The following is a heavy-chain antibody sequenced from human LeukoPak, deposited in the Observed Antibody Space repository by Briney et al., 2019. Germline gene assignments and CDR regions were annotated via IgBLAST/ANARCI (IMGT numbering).Heavy chain of an antibody. Sequence: GGSLRLSCAASGFTFSSYAMSWVRQAPGKGLEWVSAISGSGGSTYYADSVKGRFTISRDNSKNTLYLQMNSLRAEDTAVYYCAKSGPYSSGYFYWSDPWGQGTLVTVSS. V-gene: IGHV3-23*01. CDR2: ISGSGGST. D-gene: IGHD3-22*01. CDR1: GFTFSSYA. J-gene: IGHJ5*02. CDR3: AKSGPYSSGYFYWSDP.